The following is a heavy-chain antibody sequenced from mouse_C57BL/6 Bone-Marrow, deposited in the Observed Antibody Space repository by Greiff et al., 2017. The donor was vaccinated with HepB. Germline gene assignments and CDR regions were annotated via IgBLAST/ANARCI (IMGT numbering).Heavy chain of an antibody. CDR2: IDPSDSYT. J-gene: IGHJ4*01. CDR3: AYGNYVDMDY. Sequence: VQLQQPGAELVMPGASVKLSCKASGYTFTSYWMHWVKQRPGQGLEWIGEIDPSDSYTNYNQKFKGKSTLTVDKSSSTAYMQLSSLTSEDSAVCYCAYGNYVDMDYCGKGTSVTVTS. D-gene: IGHD2-1*01. V-gene: IGHV1-69*01. CDR1: GYTFTSYW.